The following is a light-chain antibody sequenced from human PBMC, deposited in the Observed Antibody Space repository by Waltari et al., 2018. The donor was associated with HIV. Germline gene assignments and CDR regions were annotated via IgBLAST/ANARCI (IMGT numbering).Light chain of an antibody. CDR2: WAS. Sequence: DIVMTQSPDSLAVFLGERATINCKSSQSILYSSSNKNYLAWYQQKAGQPPKLLISWASTRESGVPDRFSGSGSATDFTLTISSLQAEDVAIYYCQQYYSTPSITFGQGTRLEIK. CDR1: QSILYSSSNKNY. V-gene: IGKV4-1*01. J-gene: IGKJ5*01. CDR3: QQYYSTPSIT.